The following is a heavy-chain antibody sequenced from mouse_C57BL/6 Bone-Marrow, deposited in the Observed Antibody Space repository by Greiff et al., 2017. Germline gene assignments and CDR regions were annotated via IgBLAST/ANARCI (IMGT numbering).Heavy chain of an antibody. CDR3: ARGAYAMDY. CDR2: IYPGSGST. V-gene: IGHV1-55*01. Sequence: QVHVKQPGAELVKPGASVKMSCKASGYTFTSYWITWVKQRPGQGLEWIGDIYPGSGSTNYNEKFKSKVTLTVDTSSSTAYMQLSSLTSEDSAVYYCARGAYAMDYWGQGTSVTVSS. J-gene: IGHJ4*01. CDR1: GYTFTSYW.